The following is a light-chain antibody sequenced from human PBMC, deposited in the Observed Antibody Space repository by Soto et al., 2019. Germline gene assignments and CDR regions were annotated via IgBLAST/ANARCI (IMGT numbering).Light chain of an antibody. CDR1: SSDIGGYNF. J-gene: IGLJ1*01. V-gene: IGLV2-14*01. CDR2: DVG. CDR3: NSYRTVSTYV. Sequence: QSALTQPASVSGSPGQSITIAGTGTSSDIGGYNFVSWYQQHPGKAPKLLIYDVGNRPSGVSNRFSGSKSGNTASLTISGLQAEDEAHYYCNSYRTVSTYVFGTGTKLTVL.